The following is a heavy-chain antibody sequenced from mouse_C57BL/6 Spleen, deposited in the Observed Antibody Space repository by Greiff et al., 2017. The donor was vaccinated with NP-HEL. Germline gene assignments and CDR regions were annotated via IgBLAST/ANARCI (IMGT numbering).Heavy chain of an antibody. Sequence: VQLQESGAELVRPGSSVKLSCKASGYTFTSYWMHWVKQRPIQGLEWIGNIDPSDSETHYNQKFKDKATLTVDKSSSTAYMQLSSLTSEDSAVYYCASGGDSDYAMDYWGQGTSVTVSS. CDR1: GYTFTSYW. J-gene: IGHJ4*01. CDR2: IDPSDSET. V-gene: IGHV1-52*01. CDR3: ASGGDSDYAMDY. D-gene: IGHD3-1*01.